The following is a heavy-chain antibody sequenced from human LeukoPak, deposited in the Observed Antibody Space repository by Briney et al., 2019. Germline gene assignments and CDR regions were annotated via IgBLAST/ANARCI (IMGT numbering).Heavy chain of an antibody. CDR3: ARHKHLPPHSYYYYGMEV. J-gene: IGHJ6*02. CDR1: GHSFTSYW. Sequence: GESLKISCKGSGHSFTSYWIAWVRQMPGKGLEWMVINSPGDSDTRYSPSFQGQLTISADKSIRTAYLQCSSLKASDTAVYYCARHKHLPPHSYYYYGMEVWGQGTTITVSS. V-gene: IGHV5-51*01. CDR2: NSPGDSDT.